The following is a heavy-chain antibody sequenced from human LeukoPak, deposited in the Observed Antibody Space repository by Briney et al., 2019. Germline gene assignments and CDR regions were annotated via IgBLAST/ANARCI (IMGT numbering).Heavy chain of an antibody. J-gene: IGHJ4*02. Sequence: GGALRVSCADSGLTFRGNWMSWVSQAPGKGLERVATIKQDGSEKYYVDSVKGRSTISRDNAKNSLYLQMNSLRAEDTAVFYCARDFYGSGSFWDYWGQGTLVTVSS. CDR1: GLTFRGNW. D-gene: IGHD3-10*01. CDR2: IKQDGSEK. CDR3: ARDFYGSGSFWDY. V-gene: IGHV3-7*04.